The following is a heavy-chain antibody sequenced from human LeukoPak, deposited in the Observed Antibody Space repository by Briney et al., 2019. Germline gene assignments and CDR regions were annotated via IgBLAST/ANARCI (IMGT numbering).Heavy chain of an antibody. CDR1: GGSTSGFY. V-gene: IGHV4-59*08. D-gene: IGHD2/OR15-2a*01. Sequence: PSETLSLTCSVSGGSTSGFYWGWIRQPPGKGLEWIGYVYYTGDSNYNPSLKSRVSMSLDTSENQVSLRLSSVTAADTAVYYCARHPFSTPFDYWGRGTLVTVSS. J-gene: IGHJ4*02. CDR2: VYYTGDS. CDR3: ARHPFSTPFDY.